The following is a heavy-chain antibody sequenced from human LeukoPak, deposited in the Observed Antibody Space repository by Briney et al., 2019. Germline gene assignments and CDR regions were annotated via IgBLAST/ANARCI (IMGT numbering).Heavy chain of an antibody. CDR3: GKDPNGDYVGAFDF. D-gene: IGHD4-17*01. CDR2: ISGTGGTT. CDR1: GVTFSDYA. V-gene: IGHV3-23*01. Sequence: GGSLRLSCAASGVTFSDYALIWVRQAPGKGLEWISAISGTGGTTYYADSVKGRCTISRDNSRNTVYLQMNSLRAEDTALYFCGKDPNGDYVGAFDFWGPGTMVTVSS. J-gene: IGHJ3*01.